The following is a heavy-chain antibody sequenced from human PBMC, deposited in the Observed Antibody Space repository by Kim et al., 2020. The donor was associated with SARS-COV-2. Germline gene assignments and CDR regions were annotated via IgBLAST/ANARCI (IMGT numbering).Heavy chain of an antibody. CDR1: GFTFSSYD. J-gene: IGHJ5*02. D-gene: IGHD3-22*01. CDR2: IGTAGDT. Sequence: GGSLRLSCAASGFTFSSYDMHWVRQAPGKGLEWVSAIGTAGDTYYPGSVKGRFTISRENAKNSLYLQMNSLRAGDTAVYYCARGIHYYDSSGYYNWFDPWGQGTLVTVAS. V-gene: IGHV3-13*01. CDR3: ARGIHYYDSSGYYNWFDP.